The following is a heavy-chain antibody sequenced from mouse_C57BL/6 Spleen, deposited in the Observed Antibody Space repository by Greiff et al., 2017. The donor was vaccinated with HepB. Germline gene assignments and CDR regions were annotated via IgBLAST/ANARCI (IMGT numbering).Heavy chain of an antibody. CDR3: ARDYGSSYWYFDV. D-gene: IGHD1-1*01. J-gene: IGHJ1*03. CDR2: IYPRDGST. Sequence: GPELVRPGASVKLSCKASGYTFTSYDINWVKQRPGQGLEWIGWIYPRDGSTKYNEKFKGKATLTVDTSSSTAYMELHSLTSEDSAVYFCARDYGSSYWYFDVWGTGTTVTVSS. V-gene: IGHV1-85*01. CDR1: GYTFTSYD.